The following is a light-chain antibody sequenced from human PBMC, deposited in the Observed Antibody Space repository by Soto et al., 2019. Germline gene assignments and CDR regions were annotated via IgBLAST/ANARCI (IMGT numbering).Light chain of an antibody. V-gene: IGKV3-20*01. CDR3: QQYGSSPQTT. CDR1: QSVSNSY. J-gene: IGKJ4*01. CDR2: DAS. Sequence: EIVLTQSPGILSLSPGERATLSCRASQSVSNSYLAWYQQKPGQAPRLLISDASRRATGIPDRFSGSGSGTDVTLTISRLEPEDFAVYYWQQYGSSPQTTFGGGTKVEI.